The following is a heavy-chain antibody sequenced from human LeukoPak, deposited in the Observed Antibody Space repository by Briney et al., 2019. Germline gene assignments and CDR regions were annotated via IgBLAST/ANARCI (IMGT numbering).Heavy chain of an antibody. CDR3: ARGSIVGATSGWFDP. J-gene: IGHJ5*02. CDR2: IYHSGST. CDR1: GGSISSYY. D-gene: IGHD1-26*01. Sequence: PSETLSLTCTVSGGSISSYYWSWIRQPPGKGLEWIGSIYHSGSTYYNPPLKSRVTISVDTSKNQFSLKLSSVTAADTAVYYCARGSIVGATSGWFDPWGQGTLVTVSS. V-gene: IGHV4-38-2*02.